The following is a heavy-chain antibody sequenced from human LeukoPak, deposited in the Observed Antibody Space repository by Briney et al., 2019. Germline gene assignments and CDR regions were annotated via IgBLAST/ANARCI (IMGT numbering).Heavy chain of an antibody. CDR2: ISYDGSNK. CDR3: AKDRVAVAGDDAFDI. V-gene: IGHV3-30-3*01. D-gene: IGHD6-19*01. Sequence: GGSLRLSCAASGFTFSSYAMHWVRQAPGKGLEWVAVISYDGSNKYYADSVKGRFTISRDNSKNTLYLQMNSLRAEDTAVYYCAKDRVAVAGDDAFDIWGQGTMVTVSS. J-gene: IGHJ3*02. CDR1: GFTFSSYA.